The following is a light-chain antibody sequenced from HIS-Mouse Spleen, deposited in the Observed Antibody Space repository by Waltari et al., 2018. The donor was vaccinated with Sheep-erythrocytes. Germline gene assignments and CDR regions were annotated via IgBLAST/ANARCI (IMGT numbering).Light chain of an antibody. CDR2: EGS. CDR1: SSDGGRHNL. Sequence: QSALTQPASVSASPGPSITIPCPGTSSDGGRHNLVSRYQQHPGKAPKLMIYEGSKRPSGVSNRFSGSKSGNTASLTISGLQAEDEADYYCCSYAGSSTPWVFGGGTKLTVL. CDR3: CSYAGSSTPWV. J-gene: IGLJ3*02. V-gene: IGLV2-23*01.